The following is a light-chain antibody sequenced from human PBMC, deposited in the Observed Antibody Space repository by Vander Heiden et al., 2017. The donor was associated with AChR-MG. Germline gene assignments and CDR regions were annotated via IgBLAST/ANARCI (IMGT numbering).Light chain of an antibody. CDR1: NIGSKN. J-gene: IGLJ2*01. Sequence: SYVLTQPPSVSVAPGKTARITCGRNNIGSKNVHWYQQKPGQAPVLVVYDDSDRPSGMPERFSGSNSGNTATLTISRVEAGDEADYYCQVWDSSSDHLVFGGGTKLTVL. CDR3: QVWDSSSDHLV. CDR2: DDS. V-gene: IGLV3-21*03.